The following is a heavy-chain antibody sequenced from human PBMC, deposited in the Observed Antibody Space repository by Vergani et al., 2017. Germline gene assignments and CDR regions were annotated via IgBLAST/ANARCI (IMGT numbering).Heavy chain of an antibody. V-gene: IGHV1-2*04. CDR1: GYTFTGYY. D-gene: IGHD2-2*01. J-gene: IGHJ6*02. CDR3: ARGEYQVLYCYCYGMDV. Sequence: QVQLVQSGAEVKKPGASVKVSCKASGYTFTGYYMHWVRQAPGQGLEWMGWINPNSGGTNYAQQFQGWVTMTRDTSISTAYMELSRLRSDDTAVYYCARGEYQVLYCYCYGMDVWGQGTTVTVSS. CDR2: INPNSGGT.